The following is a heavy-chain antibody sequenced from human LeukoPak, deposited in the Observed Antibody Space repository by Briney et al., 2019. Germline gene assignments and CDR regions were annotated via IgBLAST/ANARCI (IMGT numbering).Heavy chain of an antibody. CDR2: INHSGST. CDR1: GGSFSGYY. J-gene: IGHJ4*02. CDR3: ARGQGPSDIVVVPAALTYYFDY. D-gene: IGHD2-2*01. Sequence: SETLSLTCAVYGGSFSGYYWSWIRQPPGKGLEWIGEINHSGSTNYNPSLKSRVTISVDTSKNQCSLKLSSVTAADTAVYYCARGQGPSDIVVVPAALTYYFDYWGQGTLVTVFS. V-gene: IGHV4-34*01.